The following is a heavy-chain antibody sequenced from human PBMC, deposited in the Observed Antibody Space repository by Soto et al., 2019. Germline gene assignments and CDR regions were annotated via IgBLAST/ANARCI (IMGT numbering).Heavy chain of an antibody. CDR2: IWYDGSNK. D-gene: IGHD3-10*01. V-gene: IGHV3-33*01. J-gene: IGHJ4*02. CDR1: GFTFSSYG. Sequence: QVQLGESGGGVVQPGRSLRLSCAASGFTFSSYGMHGVRQAPGKGLACVAVIWYDGSNKYYADSVKGRFTISRDNSKNTLYLQMNSLRAEDTAVYYCARPPGNWVVRGVIFYLDYWGQGHLVTVAA. CDR3: ARPPGNWVVRGVIFYLDY.